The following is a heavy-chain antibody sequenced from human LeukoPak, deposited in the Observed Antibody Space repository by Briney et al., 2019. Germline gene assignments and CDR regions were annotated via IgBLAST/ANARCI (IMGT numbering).Heavy chain of an antibody. CDR1: GFTFSSYG. J-gene: IGHJ6*03. CDR2: ISGSGGST. Sequence: PGGSLRLSCAASGFTFSSYGMHWVRQAPGKGLEWVSAISGSGGSTYYADSVKGRFTISRDNSKNTLYLQMNSLRAEDTAVYYCASGPITMVRGVYYMDVWGKGTTVTISS. D-gene: IGHD3-10*01. CDR3: ASGPITMVRGVYYMDV. V-gene: IGHV3-23*01.